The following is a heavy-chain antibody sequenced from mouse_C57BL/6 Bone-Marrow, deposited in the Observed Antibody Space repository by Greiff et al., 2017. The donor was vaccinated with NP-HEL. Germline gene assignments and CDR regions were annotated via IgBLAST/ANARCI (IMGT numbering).Heavy chain of an antibody. CDR1: GYTFTSYW. CDR2: IDPSDSYT. CDR3: ASSEGSSPFAY. J-gene: IGHJ3*01. D-gene: IGHD1-1*01. Sequence: QVQLQQPGAELVRPGTSVKLSCKASGYTFTSYWMHWVKQRPGQGLEWIGVIDPSDSYTNYNQKFKGKATLTVDTSSSTAYMQLSSLTSEDASVYYCASSEGSSPFAYWGQGTLVTVSA. V-gene: IGHV1-59*01.